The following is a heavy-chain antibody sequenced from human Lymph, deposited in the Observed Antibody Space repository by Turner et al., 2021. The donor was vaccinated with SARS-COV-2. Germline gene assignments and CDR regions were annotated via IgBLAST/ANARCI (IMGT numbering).Heavy chain of an antibody. J-gene: IGHJ4*02. CDR2: IIPILGIT. Sequence: QVQLVQSGAEVKKPGSSVKVSCKASGGTFSSYAISWVRQAPGQGLEWMGRIIPILGITNYAQKFQGRVTITADKSTSTAYMELSSLRSEDTAVYYCAGDNVQEGSYFDYWGQGTLVTVSS. CDR1: GGTFSSYA. V-gene: IGHV1-69*04. CDR3: AGDNVQEGSYFDY. D-gene: IGHD3-10*01.